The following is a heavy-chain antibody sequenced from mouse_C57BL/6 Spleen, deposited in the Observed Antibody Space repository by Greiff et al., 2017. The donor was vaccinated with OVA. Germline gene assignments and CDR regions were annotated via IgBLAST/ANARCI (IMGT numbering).Heavy chain of an antibody. V-gene: IGHV1-72*01. J-gene: IGHJ2*01. CDR3: ARAGYYYGSSFDY. Sequence: QVQLQQPGAELVKPGASVTLSCKASGYTFPSYWMHWVKPRPGRGLAWIGRIDPNSGGPKYNEKFKIQATLTVDKPSSTAYMQLSSLTSEDSAVYYCARAGYYYGSSFDYWGQGTTLTVSS. CDR1: GYTFPSYW. D-gene: IGHD1-1*01. CDR2: IDPNSGGP.